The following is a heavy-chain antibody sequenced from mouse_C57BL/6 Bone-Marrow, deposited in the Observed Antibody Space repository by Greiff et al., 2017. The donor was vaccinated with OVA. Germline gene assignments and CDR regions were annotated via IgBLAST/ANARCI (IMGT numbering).Heavy chain of an antibody. CDR2: IDPSDSYT. D-gene: IGHD1-1*01. CDR1: GYTFTSYW. CDR3: ARYGNTWFAY. Sequence: QVQLQQPGAELVKPGASVKLSCKASGYTFTSYWMQWVKQRPGQGLEWIGGIDPSDSYTNYNQKFKGKATLTVDTSSSTAYMQLSSLTSEDSAVYYCARYGNTWFAYWGQGTLVTVSA. J-gene: IGHJ3*01. V-gene: IGHV1-50*01.